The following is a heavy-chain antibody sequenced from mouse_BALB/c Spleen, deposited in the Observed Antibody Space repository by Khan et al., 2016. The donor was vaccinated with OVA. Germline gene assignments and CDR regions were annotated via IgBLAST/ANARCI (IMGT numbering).Heavy chain of an antibody. V-gene: IGHV6-6*02. CDR1: GFTFSNYW. Sequence: EVQLEESGGGLVQPGGSMKLSCVASGFTFSNYWMNWVRQSPEKGLEWVAEIRLKSNNYASHYAESVKGRFTISRDDSKSSVYLQMNNLKSDDSCIYYCTDERERADWGQGTTLTVST. D-gene: IGHD3-3*01. CDR3: TDERERAD. CDR2: IRLKSNNYAS. J-gene: IGHJ2*01.